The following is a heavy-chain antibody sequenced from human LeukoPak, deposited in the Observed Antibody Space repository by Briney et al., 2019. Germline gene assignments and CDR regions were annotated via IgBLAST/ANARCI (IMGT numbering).Heavy chain of an antibody. Sequence: PGGSLRLSCAASGFSFSTCAMNWVRQAPGKGLEWVSTISGGGDGALYADSVKGRFTISRDNPKNTLFLQMNSLRAEDTAVYYCAKRTRGYSYGTLDYWGQGTLVTVSS. V-gene: IGHV3-23*01. D-gene: IGHD5-18*01. CDR2: ISGGGDGA. J-gene: IGHJ4*02. CDR3: AKRTRGYSYGTLDY. CDR1: GFSFSTCA.